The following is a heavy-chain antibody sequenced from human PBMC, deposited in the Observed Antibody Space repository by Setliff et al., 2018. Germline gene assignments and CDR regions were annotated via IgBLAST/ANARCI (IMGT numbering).Heavy chain of an antibody. CDR2: FYYSGST. V-gene: IGHV4-31*01. CDR1: GGSISSGGYY. CDR3: ARGDASIIGGGYFDY. Sequence: SETLSLTCTVSGGSISSGGYYWSWIRQHPGKGLEWIGYFYYSGSTSYNPSLKSLVTISVDTSKNQFSLKLRSVTASDTAVYYCARGDASIIGGGYFDYWGQGTLVTVSS. J-gene: IGHJ4*02. D-gene: IGHD3-10*01.